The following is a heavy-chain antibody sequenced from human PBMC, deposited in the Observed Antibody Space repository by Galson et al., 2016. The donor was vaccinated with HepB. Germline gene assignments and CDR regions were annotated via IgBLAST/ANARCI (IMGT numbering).Heavy chain of an antibody. CDR1: GFTFSSYP. CDR3: ARDRHVGLDV. CDR2: LWPDGSNK. D-gene: IGHD3-10*02. V-gene: IGHV3-33*01. Sequence: SLRLSCAASGFTFSSYPMQWVRQAPGKGLEWVAILWPDGSNKYYPDSVRGRFSISRDNSKNILSLQMNSLRVEDTAVYYCARDRHVGLDVWGKGTTVTVSS. J-gene: IGHJ6*04.